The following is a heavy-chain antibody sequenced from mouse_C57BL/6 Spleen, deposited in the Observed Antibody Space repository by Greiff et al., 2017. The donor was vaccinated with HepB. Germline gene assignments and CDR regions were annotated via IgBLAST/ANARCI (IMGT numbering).Heavy chain of an antibody. V-gene: IGHV14-2*01. J-gene: IGHJ2*01. Sequence: EVQLQQSGAELVKPGASVKLSCTASGFNIKDYYMHWVKQRTEQGLEWIGRIDPEDGETKYAPKFPGKATITADTSSNTAYLQLSSLTAEDTAVYYCARWDWEYYFDYWGQGTTLTVSS. CDR1: GFNIKDYY. CDR3: ARWDWEYYFDY. D-gene: IGHD4-1*01. CDR2: IDPEDGET.